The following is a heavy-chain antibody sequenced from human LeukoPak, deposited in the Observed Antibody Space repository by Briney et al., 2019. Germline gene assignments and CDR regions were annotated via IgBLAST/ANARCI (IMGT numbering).Heavy chain of an antibody. Sequence: GTSLRLSCAASGFTFSSYGMHWVRQAPGKGLEWVAVIAYDGRTEYYADSVKGRLPISRDNAKNTVYLQMSGLRAEDTAVYFCSRVGYTYKTRALWGQGTLVTVSS. D-gene: IGHD5-18*01. J-gene: IGHJ4*02. CDR1: GFTFSSYG. CDR2: IAYDGRTE. V-gene: IGHV3-30*03. CDR3: SRVGYTYKTRAL.